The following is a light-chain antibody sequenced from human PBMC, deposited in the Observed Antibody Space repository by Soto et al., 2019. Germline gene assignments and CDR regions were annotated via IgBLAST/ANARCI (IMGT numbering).Light chain of an antibody. CDR2: WAS. CDR3: QQYYTAPIT. CDR1: QSVLPNSNNKNY. Sequence: DIVMTQSPDSLAVSLGERASINCKSSQSVLPNSNNKNYLAWFQQKPGQPPKLLISWASTRESGVPDRFSGSGSGSDFTLTISSLQAEDVAVYYCQQYYTAPITFGQGTRLEIK. J-gene: IGKJ5*01. V-gene: IGKV4-1*01.